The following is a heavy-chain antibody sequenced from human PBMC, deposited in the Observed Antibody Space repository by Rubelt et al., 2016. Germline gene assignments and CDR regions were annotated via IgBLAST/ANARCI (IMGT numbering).Heavy chain of an antibody. J-gene: IGHJ4*02. CDR2: ISASASDT. D-gene: IGHD2-8*01. CDR1: GFTFRRNA. Sequence: EVQLLESGGGLVQPGGSLTLSCEPSGFTFRRNAMSWVRQAPGKGLEWVSAISASASDTYYADSVQGRFTISRDKSKNTLYLQMNSLRAEDTAVYYCARDMGRILMVYAGRMPDYWGQGTLVTVSS. CDR3: ARDMGRILMVYAGRMPDY. V-gene: IGHV3-23*01.